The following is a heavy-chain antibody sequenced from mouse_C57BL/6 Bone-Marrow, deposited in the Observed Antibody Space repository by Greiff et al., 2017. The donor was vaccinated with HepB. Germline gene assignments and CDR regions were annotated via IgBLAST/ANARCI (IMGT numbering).Heavy chain of an antibody. CDR2: IDPENGDT. D-gene: IGHD1-1*01. Sequence: EVQLQQSGAELVRPGASVKLSCTASGFNIKDDYMHWVKQRPEQGLEWIGWIDPENGDTEYASNFQGKATITADTSANTAYLQLSSLTSEDTAVYYCTIYYYGAYAMDYWGQGTSVTVSS. CDR3: TIYYYGAYAMDY. V-gene: IGHV14-4*01. CDR1: GFNIKDDY. J-gene: IGHJ4*01.